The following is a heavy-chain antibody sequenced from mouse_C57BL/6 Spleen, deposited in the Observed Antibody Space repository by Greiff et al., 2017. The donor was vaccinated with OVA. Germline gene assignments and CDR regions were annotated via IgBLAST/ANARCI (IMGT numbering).Heavy chain of an antibody. V-gene: IGHV1-18*01. Sequence: DVKLQESGPELVKPGASVKIPCKASGYTFTDYNMDWVKQSHGKSLEWIGDINPNNGGTIYNQKFKGKATLTVDKSSSTAYMELRSLTSEDTAVYYCARRGYAMDYWGQGTSVTVSS. CDR3: ARRGYAMDY. J-gene: IGHJ4*01. CDR1: GYTFTDYN. CDR2: INPNNGGT.